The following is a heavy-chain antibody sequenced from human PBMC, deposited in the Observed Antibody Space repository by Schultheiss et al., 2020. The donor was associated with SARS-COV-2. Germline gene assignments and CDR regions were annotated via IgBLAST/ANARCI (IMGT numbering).Heavy chain of an antibody. CDR1: GYSFTSYW. V-gene: IGHV5-51*01. J-gene: IGHJ1*01. CDR3: ARGSRSYGGNTYFQH. D-gene: IGHD4-23*01. CDR2: IYPGDSDT. Sequence: GESLKISCKGSGYSFTSYWIGWVRQMPGKGLEWMGIIYPGDSDTRYSPSFQGQVTISADKSISTAYLQWSSLKASDTAMYYCARGSRSYGGNTYFQHWGQGTLVTVSS.